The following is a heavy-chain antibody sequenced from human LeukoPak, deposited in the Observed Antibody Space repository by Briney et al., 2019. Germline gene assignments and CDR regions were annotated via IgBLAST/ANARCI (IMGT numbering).Heavy chain of an antibody. J-gene: IGHJ4*02. CDR2: ISGSGDTT. Sequence: GGSLGLSCAASGFTFSSYSMSWVRQAPGKGLEWVSLISGSGDTTNYADSVKGRFTISRDNSKNTLYLQMNSLRAEDSAVYYCAKVVSSWSYYFDSWGQGTLVTASS. D-gene: IGHD6-13*01. CDR3: AKVVSSWSYYFDS. V-gene: IGHV3-23*01. CDR1: GFTFSSYS.